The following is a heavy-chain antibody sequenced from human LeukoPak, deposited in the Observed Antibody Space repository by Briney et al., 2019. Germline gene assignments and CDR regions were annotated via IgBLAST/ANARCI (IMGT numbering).Heavy chain of an antibody. CDR2: IYPGDSDT. J-gene: IGHJ4*02. Sequence: GESLKISCQGSGYSFTTYWISWVRQLPGKGLEWMGIIYPGDSDTRYSPSFQGQVTISADKSISTAYLQWSSLKASDTAMHYCARHGNLNYEDYWGQGTLVTVSS. CDR3: ARHGNLNYEDY. CDR1: GYSFTTYW. D-gene: IGHD1-7*01. V-gene: IGHV5-51*01.